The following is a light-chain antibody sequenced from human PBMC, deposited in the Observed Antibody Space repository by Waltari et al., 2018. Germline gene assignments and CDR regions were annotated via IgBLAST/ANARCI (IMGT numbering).Light chain of an antibody. CDR3: QHYLRLPVT. CDR1: QSVNGA. CDR2: HAS. J-gene: IGKJ1*01. Sequence: EIVLTQSPGTVSLSPGEGATLSCRASQSVNGALAWYQQKPGQAPRLLIYHASNRATGIPDRFSGSGSGTDFSLTIIRLEPEDFAVYYCQHYLRLPVTFGQGTKVEI. V-gene: IGKV3-20*01.